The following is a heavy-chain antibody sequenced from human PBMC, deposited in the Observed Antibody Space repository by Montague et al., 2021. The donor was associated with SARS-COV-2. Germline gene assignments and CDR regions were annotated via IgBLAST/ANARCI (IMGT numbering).Heavy chain of an antibody. V-gene: IGHV4-61*02. CDR3: ARAPDDYGTFGY. CDR2: IYTSGRT. J-gene: IGHJ4*02. D-gene: IGHD4-17*01. Sequence: TLSLTCSVSGDSIGSGSYYWSWIRRAAGEGLEWMGRIYTSGRTDYNPSLINRVIISLDTSKNQSSLKLSSLTTADTGVYYCARAPDDYGTFGYWGQGIPVIVSS. CDR1: GDSIGSGSYY.